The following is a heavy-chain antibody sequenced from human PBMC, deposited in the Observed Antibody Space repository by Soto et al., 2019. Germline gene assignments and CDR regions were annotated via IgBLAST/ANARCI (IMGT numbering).Heavy chain of an antibody. D-gene: IGHD2-8*01. V-gene: IGHV1-69*13. Sequence: SVKVSCKASGGTFSSYAISRVRQAPGQGLEWMGGIIPIFGTANYAQKFQGRVTITADESTSTAYMGLSSLRSEDTAVYYCARGHPLSLMVYEKNYYGMDVWGQGTTVTVS. J-gene: IGHJ6*02. CDR1: GGTFSSYA. CDR2: IIPIFGTA. CDR3: ARGHPLSLMVYEKNYYGMDV.